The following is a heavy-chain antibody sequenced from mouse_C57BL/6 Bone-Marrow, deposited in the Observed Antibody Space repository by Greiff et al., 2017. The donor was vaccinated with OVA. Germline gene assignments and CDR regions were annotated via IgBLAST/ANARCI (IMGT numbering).Heavy chain of an antibody. V-gene: IGHV3-6*01. D-gene: IGHD1-1*01. Sequence: DVKLQESGPGLVKPSQSLSLTCSVTGYSITSGYYWNWIRQFPGNKLEWMGYISYDGSNNYNPSLKNRISITRDTSKNQFFLKLNSVTTEDTATYYCARESTVNYYGSFAYWGQGTLVTVSA. CDR2: ISYDGSN. CDR1: GYSITSGYY. CDR3: ARESTVNYYGSFAY. J-gene: IGHJ3*01.